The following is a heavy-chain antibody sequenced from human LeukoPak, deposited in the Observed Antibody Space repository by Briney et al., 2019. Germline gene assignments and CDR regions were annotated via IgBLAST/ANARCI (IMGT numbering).Heavy chain of an antibody. CDR1: GFTVSSNY. Sequence: AGGSLRLSCAASGFTVSSNYMSWVRQAPGKGLEWVANIKQDGSEKYYVDSVKGRFTISRDNAKNSLYLQMNSLRAEDTAVYYCARGGGLWGQGTPVTVSS. CDR3: ARGGGL. J-gene: IGHJ4*02. V-gene: IGHV3-7*01. D-gene: IGHD3-16*01. CDR2: IKQDGSEK.